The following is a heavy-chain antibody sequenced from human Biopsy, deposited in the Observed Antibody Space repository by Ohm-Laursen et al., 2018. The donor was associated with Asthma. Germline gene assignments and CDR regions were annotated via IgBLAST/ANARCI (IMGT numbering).Heavy chain of an antibody. J-gene: IGHJ6*02. CDR1: GGTFSRYA. V-gene: IGHV1-69*01. CDR3: AREVSTVDYGYYYFAMDV. Sequence: GSSVKVSCKASGGTFSRYAISWVRQAPGQGLEWMGGIIPVFDTSNYAQKFQGRVTLTADGSTSSAYMELSSLTSEDSAVYYCAREVSTVDYGYYYFAMDVWGQGTTVTVSS. D-gene: IGHD4-17*01. CDR2: IIPVFDTS.